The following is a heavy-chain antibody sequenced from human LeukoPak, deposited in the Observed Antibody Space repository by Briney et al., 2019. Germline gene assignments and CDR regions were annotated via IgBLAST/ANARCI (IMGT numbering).Heavy chain of an antibody. Sequence: PSETLCLTCTVSGGSFSSYYLSWIRQPPGKGLEWIGYIYTSGSTNYNPSLKSRVTISVDTSKNQFSLKLSSVTAADTAVYYCARHAYYDSSGSPKTGWFDPWGQGTLVTVSS. CDR2: IYTSGST. V-gene: IGHV4-4*09. D-gene: IGHD3-22*01. CDR1: GGSFSSYY. CDR3: ARHAYYDSSGSPKTGWFDP. J-gene: IGHJ5*02.